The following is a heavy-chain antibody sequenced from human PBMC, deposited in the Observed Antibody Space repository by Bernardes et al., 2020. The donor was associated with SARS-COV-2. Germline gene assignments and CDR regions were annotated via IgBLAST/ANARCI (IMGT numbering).Heavy chain of an antibody. CDR2: INNDGSAT. J-gene: IGHJ6*02. Sequence: GGSLRLSCAASGFTLSDYYMSWIRQAPGKGPEWLSYINNDGSATHHADSVTGRFATSRDNARNSLYLEMNSLRAEDTAVYYCARQRTGFAYYDYGMDVWGQGTTVTVSS. CDR3: ARQRTGFAYYDYGMDV. D-gene: IGHD3-9*01. V-gene: IGHV3-11*01. CDR1: GFTLSDYY.